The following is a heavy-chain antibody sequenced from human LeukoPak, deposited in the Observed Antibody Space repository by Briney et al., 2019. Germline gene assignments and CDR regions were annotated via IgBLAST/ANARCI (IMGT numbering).Heavy chain of an antibody. Sequence: PGGSLRLSCAASGFTFSSYWMSWVRQAPGKGLEWVANIKQDGSEKYYVDSVKGRFTISRDNAKNSLYLQMNSLRAEDTAVYYCARDHIWFGELGRHFGYWGQGTLVTVSS. J-gene: IGHJ4*02. CDR3: ARDHIWFGELGRHFGY. CDR2: IKQDGSEK. V-gene: IGHV3-7*01. CDR1: GFTFSSYW. D-gene: IGHD3-10*01.